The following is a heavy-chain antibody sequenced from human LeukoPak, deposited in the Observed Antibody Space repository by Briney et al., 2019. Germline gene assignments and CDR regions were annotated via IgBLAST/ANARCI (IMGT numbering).Heavy chain of an antibody. V-gene: IGHV4-39*01. CDR3: ARHTTTVTIHFDY. CDR2: IYYSGST. D-gene: IGHD4-17*01. Sequence: SETLSLTCTVSGGSISSSSYYWGWIRQPPGKGLEWIGSIYYSGSTYYNPSLKSRVTISVDTSKNQFSLKLSSVTAADTAVYYCARHTTTVTIHFDYWGQGTLVTVSS. CDR1: GGSISSSSYY. J-gene: IGHJ4*02.